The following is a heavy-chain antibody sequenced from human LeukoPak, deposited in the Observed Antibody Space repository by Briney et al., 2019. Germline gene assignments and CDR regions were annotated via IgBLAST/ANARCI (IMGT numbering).Heavy chain of an antibody. CDR1: GGSFSGYY. CDR2: INHSGST. J-gene: IGHJ4*02. CDR3: ARGLGSSGWYSGY. D-gene: IGHD6-19*01. V-gene: IGHV4-34*01. Sequence: SETLSLTCAVYGGSFSGYYWSWIRQPPGKGLEWIGEINHSGSTNYNPSLKSRVTISVDTSKNRFSLKLSSVTAADTAVYYCARGLGSSGWYSGYWGQGTLVTVSS.